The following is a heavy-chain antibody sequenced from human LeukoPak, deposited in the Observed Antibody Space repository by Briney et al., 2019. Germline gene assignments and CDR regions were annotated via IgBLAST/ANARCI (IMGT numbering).Heavy chain of an antibody. V-gene: IGHV3-48*04. CDR3: AKDREYQIPMVRGVIVY. J-gene: IGHJ4*02. Sequence: GGSLRLSCVASGFTFSTYSMNWVRQAPGKGLEWVSYISSSSSPIYYADSVKGRLTISRDNAKNSLYLQMNSLRAEDTAVYYCAKDREYQIPMVRGVIVYWGQGTLVTVSS. D-gene: IGHD3-10*01. CDR2: ISSSSSPI. CDR1: GFTFSTYS.